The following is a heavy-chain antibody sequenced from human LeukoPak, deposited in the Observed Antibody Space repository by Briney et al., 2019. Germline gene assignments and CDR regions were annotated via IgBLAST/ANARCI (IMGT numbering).Heavy chain of an antibody. CDR3: ARDSSRNLATEPEFDY. J-gene: IGHJ4*02. CDR2: ISSSSSTI. CDR1: GFTFSSYS. D-gene: IGHD1-14*01. V-gene: IGHV3-48*04. Sequence: GGSLRLSCAASGFTFSSYSMNWVRQAPGKGLEWVSYISSSSSTIYYTDSVKGRFTISRDNAKNSLYLQMNSLRAEDTAVYYCARDSSRNLATEPEFDYWGQGTLVTVSS.